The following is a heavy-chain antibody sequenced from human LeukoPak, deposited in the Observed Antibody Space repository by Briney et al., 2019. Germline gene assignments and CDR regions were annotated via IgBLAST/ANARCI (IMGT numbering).Heavy chain of an antibody. V-gene: IGHV1-18*01. CDR1: SYTFTSYD. CDR3: ARDPLSSGWFDP. Sequence: ASVKVSCKASSYTFTSYDISWVRQAPGQGLEWMGWISVYNGNTNYAQKLQGRVTMTTDTSTSTAYMELRSLRSDDTAVYYCARDPLSSGWFDPWGQGTLATVSS. CDR2: ISVYNGNT. J-gene: IGHJ5*02. D-gene: IGHD3-10*01.